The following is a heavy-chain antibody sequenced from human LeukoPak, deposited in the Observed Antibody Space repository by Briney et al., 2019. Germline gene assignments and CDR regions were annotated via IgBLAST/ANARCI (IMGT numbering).Heavy chain of an antibody. CDR2: IYSGGST. CDR1: GFTVSSNY. CDR3: AKEGRSLQTY. D-gene: IGHD5-24*01. Sequence: GGSLRLSCAASGFTVSSNYMSWVRQAPGKGLEWVSVIYSGGSTYYADSVKGRFTISRDNAKNSLYLQMNSLRVEDTAVYYCAKEGRSLQTYWGQGTLVTVSS. V-gene: IGHV3-53*01. J-gene: IGHJ4*02.